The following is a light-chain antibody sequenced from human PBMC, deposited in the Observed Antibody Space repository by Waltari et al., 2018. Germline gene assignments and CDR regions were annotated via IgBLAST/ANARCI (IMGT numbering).Light chain of an antibody. Sequence: QSALTQPASVSGSPGQSITISCTGTSSYVGGYDHVSWYQQHPGKAPKLIISEVYKRPSGVPDRFSGSKSGNTASLTVSGLQAEDEADYFCNSYAGNNSYVFGTGTKVTVL. J-gene: IGLJ1*01. V-gene: IGLV2-8*01. CDR3: NSYAGNNSYV. CDR2: EVY. CDR1: SSYVGGYDH.